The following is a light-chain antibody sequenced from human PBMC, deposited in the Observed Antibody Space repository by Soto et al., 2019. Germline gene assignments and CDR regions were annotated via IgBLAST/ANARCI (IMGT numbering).Light chain of an antibody. J-gene: IGKJ2*01. CDR2: AAS. CDR3: QQIHSTSSYT. Sequence: DIQMHPSPSSLSASVGDIVPVTCLASLNIRNYLNWYQQRPGKTPNLLVYAASNLRSGVPSRFSGSGSGTDFTLTISSLQPEDFATYYCQQIHSTSSYTFGQGTKVDI. CDR1: LNIRNY. V-gene: IGKV1-39*01.